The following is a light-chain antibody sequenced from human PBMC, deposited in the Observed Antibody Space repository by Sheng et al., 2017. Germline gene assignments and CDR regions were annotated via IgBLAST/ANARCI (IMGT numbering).Light chain of an antibody. J-gene: IGLJ2*01. CDR3: HVWDGSTDHLV. V-gene: IGLV3-21*03. CDR2: DNS. Sequence: SYELTQPPSVSVAPGKTASLTCGGDNIGGKSVHWYRQRPTQAPVLVVYDNSDRPSGIPERFSGSNSGNTTTLTITRVEPGDEADYYCHVWDGSTDHLVFGGGTKLTVL. CDR1: NIGGKS.